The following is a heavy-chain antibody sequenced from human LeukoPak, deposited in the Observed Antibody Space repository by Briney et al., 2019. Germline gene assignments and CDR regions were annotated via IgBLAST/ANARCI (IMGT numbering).Heavy chain of an antibody. CDR2: FDPEDGET. V-gene: IGHV1-24*01. CDR1: GYTFTSYY. Sequence: GASVKVSCKASGYTFTSYYMHWVRQAPGKGLEWMGGFDPEDGETIYAQKFQGRVTMTEDTSTDTAYMELSSLRSEDTAVYYCATGPPRVRGRSYYFDYWGQGTLVTVSS. J-gene: IGHJ4*02. CDR3: ATGPPRVRGRSYYFDY. D-gene: IGHD3-10*01.